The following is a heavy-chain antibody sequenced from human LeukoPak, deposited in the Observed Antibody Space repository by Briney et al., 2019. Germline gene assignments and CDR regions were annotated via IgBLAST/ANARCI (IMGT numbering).Heavy chain of an antibody. V-gene: IGHV3-30*02. CDR2: IQYDGSNK. CDR1: GFTFSNYD. J-gene: IGHJ4*02. CDR3: AKVSGVGSSWSPFDY. Sequence: PGGSLRLSCTASGFTFSNYDIHWVRQAPGKGLGWVAFIQYDGSNKYYADSVKGRFTISRDNSKNTLYLLMNSLRAEDTAVYYCAKVSGVGSSWSPFDYWGQGTLVTVSS. D-gene: IGHD6-13*01.